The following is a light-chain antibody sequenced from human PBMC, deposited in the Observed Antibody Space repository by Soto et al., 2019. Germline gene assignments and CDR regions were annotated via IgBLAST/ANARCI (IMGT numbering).Light chain of an antibody. J-gene: IGKJ2*01. CDR1: QSVSSN. V-gene: IGKV3-15*01. CDR3: HQYDDGPYT. CDR2: GAS. Sequence: EIVMTQSPATLSVSPGERATLSCRASQSVSSNVAWYQQIPGQTHRLLIYGASTRATGIQVRFSGSGSGTEFTLTIRSLQSEDFAVYYCHQYDDGPYTFGQGTKVDI.